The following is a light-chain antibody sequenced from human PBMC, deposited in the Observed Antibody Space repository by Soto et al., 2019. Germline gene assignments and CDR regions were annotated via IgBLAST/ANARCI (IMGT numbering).Light chain of an antibody. V-gene: IGKV3-11*01. CDR3: QQRASWPPWT. J-gene: IGKJ1*01. CDR2: DAS. CDR1: QIISTN. Sequence: ENLLTQSPATLSLSPGERATLSCRASQIISTNLAWYQQKPGQAPRLLIYDASKRATGIPDRFSGSGAGTHFTLTICSLEAEDFAVYYCQQRASWPPWTFGQGTKVEIK.